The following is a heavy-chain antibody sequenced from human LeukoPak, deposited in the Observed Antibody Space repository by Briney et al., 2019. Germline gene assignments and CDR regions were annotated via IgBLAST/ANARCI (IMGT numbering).Heavy chain of an antibody. V-gene: IGHV3-30*03. CDR3: AREGYYGSGSPPSLYFDY. CDR2: TSSDLNVK. J-gene: IGHJ4*02. D-gene: IGHD3-10*01. CDR1: GFTSSDFY. Sequence: GGSLRLSCTASGFTSSDFYMSWIRQAPGKGLEWVAVTSSDLNVKLYADSVKGRFTISRDNSRSTLYLQMNSLRPEDTAIYYCAREGYYGSGSPPSLYFDYWGQGTLVTVSS.